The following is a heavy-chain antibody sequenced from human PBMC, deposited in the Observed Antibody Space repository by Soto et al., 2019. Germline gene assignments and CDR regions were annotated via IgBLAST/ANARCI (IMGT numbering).Heavy chain of an antibody. D-gene: IGHD5-12*01. Sequence: GESLKISCKGSGYSFAGYWITWVRQKPGKGLEWMGRIDPSDSQTYYSPSFRGHVTISGTKSITTVFLQWSSLTASDTAMYYCARQIYDSNTGPNFQYYFDSWGQGTPVTVSS. CDR1: GYSFAGYW. V-gene: IGHV5-10-1*01. CDR3: ARQIYDSNTGPNFQYYFDS. J-gene: IGHJ4*02. CDR2: IDPSDSQT.